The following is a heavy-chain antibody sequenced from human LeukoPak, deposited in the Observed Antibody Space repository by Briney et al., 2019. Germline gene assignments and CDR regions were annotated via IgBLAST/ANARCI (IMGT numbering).Heavy chain of an antibody. CDR3: ARRIRGPSSSWFFDY. D-gene: IGHD6-13*01. CDR1: GGSISSYY. CDR2: IYYSGST. V-gene: IGHV4-59*08. Sequence: IPSQTLSLTCTVSGGSISSYYWSWIRQPPGKGLEWIGYIYYSGSTNYNPSLKSRVTIPVDTSKNQFSLKLSSVTAADTAVYYCARRIRGPSSSWFFDYWGQGTLVTVSS. J-gene: IGHJ4*02.